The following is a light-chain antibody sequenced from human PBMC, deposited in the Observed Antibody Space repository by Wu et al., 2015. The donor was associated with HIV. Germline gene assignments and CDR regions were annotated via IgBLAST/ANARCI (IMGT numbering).Light chain of an antibody. CDR3: QQHSSIPFS. V-gene: IGKV1-9*01. J-gene: IGKJ2*03. Sequence: DIQLTQSPSFLSASVGDRVTITCRASQGISSYLAWYQQKPGKAPKLLIYAASTLQSGVPSRFSGSGSGTEFTLTISSLQPEDFATYYCQQHSSIPFSFGQGTRLDIK. CDR2: AAS. CDR1: QGISSY.